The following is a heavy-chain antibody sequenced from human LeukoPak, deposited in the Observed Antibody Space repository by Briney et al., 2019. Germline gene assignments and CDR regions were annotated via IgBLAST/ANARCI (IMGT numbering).Heavy chain of an antibody. CDR1: GFTFSSYS. D-gene: IGHD6-6*01. V-gene: IGHV3-21*01. J-gene: IGHJ6*03. CDR3: ARGVGQLVSPYYYYYMDV. CDR2: ISSSSSYI. Sequence: GGSLRLSCAASGFTFSSYSMNWVRQAPGKGLEWVSSISSSSSYIYYADSVKGRFTISRDNAKDSLYLQMNSLRAEDTAVYYCARGVGQLVSPYYYYYMDVWGKGTTVTVSS.